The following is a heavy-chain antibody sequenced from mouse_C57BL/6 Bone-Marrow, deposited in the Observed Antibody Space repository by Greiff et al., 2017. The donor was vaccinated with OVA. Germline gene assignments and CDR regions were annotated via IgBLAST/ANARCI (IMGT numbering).Heavy chain of an antibody. CDR3: ARLTGRGDFAY. V-gene: IGHV1-69*01. D-gene: IGHD4-1*01. J-gene: IGHJ3*01. Sequence: VQLQQPGAELVMPGASVKLSCKASGYTFTSYWMHWVEQRPGQGLEWIGEIDPSDSYTNYHQKLKGKSTLTVDNSSSTAYMQLSSLTSEDSAVYYCARLTGRGDFAYWGQGTLVTVSA. CDR2: IDPSDSYT. CDR1: GYTFTSYW.